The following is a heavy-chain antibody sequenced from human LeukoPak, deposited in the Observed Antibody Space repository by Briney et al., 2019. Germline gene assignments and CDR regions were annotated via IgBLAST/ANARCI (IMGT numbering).Heavy chain of an antibody. Sequence: PSETLSLTCTVSGGSISSYYWSWIRQPPGKGLEWIGYIYYSGSTNYNPSLKSRVTISVDTSKNQFSLKLSSVTAADTAVYYCARGTSGWCSVYYFDYWGQGTLVTVSS. J-gene: IGHJ4*02. D-gene: IGHD6-19*01. CDR2: IYYSGST. V-gene: IGHV4-59*01. CDR1: GGSISSYY. CDR3: ARGTSGWCSVYYFDY.